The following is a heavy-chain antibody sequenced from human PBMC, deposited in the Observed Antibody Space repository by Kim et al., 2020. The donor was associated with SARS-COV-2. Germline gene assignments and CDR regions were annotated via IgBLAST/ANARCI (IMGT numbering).Heavy chain of an antibody. J-gene: IGHJ4*02. D-gene: IGHD6-13*01. CDR2: IDPNTGGT. CDR1: GYTFTGYY. Sequence: ASVKVSCKASGYTFTGYYIQWVRQAPGQGLEWMGRIDPNTGGTNYAHNFRGRVTMTRDTSISTAYMELNGLTSDDTALYYCARDKDVAADSWGQGTLVIV. CDR3: ARDKDVAADS. V-gene: IGHV1-2*06.